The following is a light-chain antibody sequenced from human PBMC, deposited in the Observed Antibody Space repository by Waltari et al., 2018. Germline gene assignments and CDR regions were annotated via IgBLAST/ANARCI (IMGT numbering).Light chain of an antibody. CDR2: TNN. V-gene: IGLV1-44*01. Sequence: QSVLTQSPSASGTPGQRVTISCSGSSPNIGSNTVNWYKQVPGTAPKLLISTNNQPPSGVPDRFSGSKSGTSASLAISGLQSEDEADYFCAAWDDSLNGWVFGGGTKLSVL. CDR3: AAWDDSLNGWV. CDR1: SPNIGSNT. J-gene: IGLJ3*02.